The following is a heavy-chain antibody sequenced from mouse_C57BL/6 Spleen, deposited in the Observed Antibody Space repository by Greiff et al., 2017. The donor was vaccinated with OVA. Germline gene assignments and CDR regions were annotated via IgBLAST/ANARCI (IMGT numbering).Heavy chain of an antibody. CDR3: ARGGITTVGYVDV. Sequence: EVQLMESGGDLVKPGGSLKLSCAASGFTFSSYGMSWVRQTPDKRLEWVATISSGGSYTYYPDSVKGRFTISRDNAKNTLYLQMSSLKSEDTAMYYCARGGITTVGYVDVWGTGTTVTVSS. V-gene: IGHV5-6*01. J-gene: IGHJ1*03. CDR2: ISSGGSYT. CDR1: GFTFSSYG. D-gene: IGHD1-1*01.